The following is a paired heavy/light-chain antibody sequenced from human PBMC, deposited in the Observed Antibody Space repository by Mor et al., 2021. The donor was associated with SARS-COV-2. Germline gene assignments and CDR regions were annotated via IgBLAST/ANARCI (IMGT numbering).Light chain of an antibody. CDR3: ATWDGALSAVV. CDR1: SSNIGSNY. J-gene: IGLJ2*01. V-gene: IGLV1-51*01. CDR2: DNN. Sequence: QSVLTQPPSVSAAPGQKVTISCSGSSSNIGSNYVSWYQQLPGAAPKLLIYDNNKRPSGIPDRFSGSKSGTSATLGITGLQTGDGADYYCATWDGALSAVVFGGGTQLTVL.
Heavy chain of an antibody. J-gene: IGHJ5*02. D-gene: IGHD5-12*01. Sequence: EVQLLESGGDLVQPGGSLRVSCAASGFTLSSYDMNWVRQAPGKGLEWVSAISGSRSSTWHADSVKGRFTISRDDSKNTLYLQMNSLRVEDTAVYYCARDSPGGNIVYDLWGQGTLVTVSS. CDR2: ISGSRSST. V-gene: IGHV3-23*01. CDR1: GFTLSSYD. CDR3: ARDSPGGNIVYDL.